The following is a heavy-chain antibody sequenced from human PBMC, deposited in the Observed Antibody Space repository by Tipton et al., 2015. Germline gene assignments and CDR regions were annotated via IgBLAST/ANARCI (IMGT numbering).Heavy chain of an antibody. CDR2: IIGSGGGT. CDR1: GFTFSSYA. V-gene: IGHV3-23*01. Sequence: SLRLSCAASGFTFSSYAMTWVRQAPGKGLEWVSTIIGSGGGTYYPDSVKGRFAISRDNSKNTVYLQMNSLRAEDTALYYCARGPSRIESASVGLYFDYWGQGTLVTVSS. CDR3: ARGPSRIESASVGLYFDY. D-gene: IGHD5/OR15-5a*01. J-gene: IGHJ4*02.